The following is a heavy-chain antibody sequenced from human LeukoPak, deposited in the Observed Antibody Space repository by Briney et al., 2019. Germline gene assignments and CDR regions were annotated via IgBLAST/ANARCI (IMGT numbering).Heavy chain of an antibody. CDR3: ARGPYGDYQKAYFDY. Sequence: SETLSLTCTVSGGSVSSGSYYWSWIRQPPGKGLEWIGYIYYSGSTNYNPSLKSRVTISVDTSKNQFSLKLSSVTAADTAVYYCARGPYGDYQKAYFDYWGQGTLVTVSS. D-gene: IGHD4-17*01. J-gene: IGHJ4*02. CDR1: GGSVSSGSYY. CDR2: IYYSGST. V-gene: IGHV4-61*01.